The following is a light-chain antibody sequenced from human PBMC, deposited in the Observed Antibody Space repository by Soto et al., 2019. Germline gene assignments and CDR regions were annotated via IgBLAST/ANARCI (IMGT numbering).Light chain of an antibody. CDR3: QQYNNWPPIT. CDR2: GAS. J-gene: IGKJ5*01. CDR1: QSVSSN. Sequence: EIVLTQSPATLSLSPGERATLSCRASQSVSSNLAWYQQKPGQPPRLLIYGASTRATGVPGRFSGSGSGTEFTLTISSLQSEDFALYYCQQYNNWPPITFGQGTRLEI. V-gene: IGKV3-15*01.